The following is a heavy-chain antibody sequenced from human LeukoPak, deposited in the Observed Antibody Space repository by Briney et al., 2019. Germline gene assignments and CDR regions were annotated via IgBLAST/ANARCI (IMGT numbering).Heavy chain of an antibody. CDR1: GYTFTSYD. D-gene: IGHD5-12*01. J-gene: IGHJ6*02. Sequence: ASVKVSCKASGYTFTSYDVNWVRQATGQGLEWMGWVSPNSANTAYAQKFQGRVTITADKSTSTAYMELSSLRSEDTAVYYCARELRPPYYYYGMDVWGQGTTVTVSS. V-gene: IGHV1-8*01. CDR3: ARELRPPYYYYGMDV. CDR2: VSPNSANT.